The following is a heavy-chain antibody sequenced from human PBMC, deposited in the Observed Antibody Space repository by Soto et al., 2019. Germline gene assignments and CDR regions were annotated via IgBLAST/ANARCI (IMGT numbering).Heavy chain of an antibody. D-gene: IGHD7-27*01. CDR2: IIPIFGTA. Sequence: QVQLVQSGAEVKKPGSSVKVSCKASGGTFSSYAISWVRQAPGQGLEWMGGIIPIFGTANYAQKFQGRDTSTADEATCTAYMGPSRLRSDDTAEYYCEGQYGESYYYYGMDVWGQGTTVTVSS. J-gene: IGHJ6*02. V-gene: IGHV1-69*01. CDR3: EGQYGESYYYYGMDV. CDR1: GGTFSSYA.